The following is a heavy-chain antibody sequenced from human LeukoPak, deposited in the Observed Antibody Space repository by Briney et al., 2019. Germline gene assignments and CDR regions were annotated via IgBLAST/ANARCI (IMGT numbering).Heavy chain of an antibody. D-gene: IGHD7-27*01. CDR1: GFTFTTYW. CDR2: INQDGSKK. V-gene: IGHV3-7*01. J-gene: IGHJ3*02. Sequence: PGGSLRLSCAASGFTFTTYWMSWVRQAPGKGLESVAIINQDGSKKYYLDSVKGRFTISRDNAKNSLYLQMSSLRAEDTAVYYCTRDRLSLGAFDIWGQGTMVTVSS. CDR3: TRDRLSLGAFDI.